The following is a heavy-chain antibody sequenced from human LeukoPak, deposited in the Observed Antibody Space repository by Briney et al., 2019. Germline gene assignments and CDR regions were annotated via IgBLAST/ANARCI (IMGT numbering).Heavy chain of an antibody. CDR2: IYHSGST. D-gene: IGHD5-12*01. V-gene: IGHV4-4*02. Sequence: SETLSLTCAVSGGSISSSNWWSWVRQPPGKGLEWIGEIYHSGSTNYNPSLKSRVTISVDKSKNQFSLKLSSVTAADTAVYYCARDHVMVASSMNWFDPWGQGTLVTVSS. J-gene: IGHJ5*02. CDR1: GGSISSSNW. CDR3: ARDHVMVASSMNWFDP.